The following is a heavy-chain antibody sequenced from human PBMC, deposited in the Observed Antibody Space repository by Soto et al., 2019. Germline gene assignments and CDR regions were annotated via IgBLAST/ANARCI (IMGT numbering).Heavy chain of an antibody. V-gene: IGHV1-69*06. CDR2: ITPASGTP. CDR3: ARHGITGSYYDAFDI. D-gene: IGHD1-26*01. CDR1: GGTFTNYG. Sequence: SVKVSCKASGGTFTNYGINWVRQAPGQGLEWMGGITPASGTPDYAQRFQGRVTLSVDTSKNQFALKLSSVTAAETAVYYCARHGITGSYYDAFDIWGQGTMVTVSS. J-gene: IGHJ3*02.